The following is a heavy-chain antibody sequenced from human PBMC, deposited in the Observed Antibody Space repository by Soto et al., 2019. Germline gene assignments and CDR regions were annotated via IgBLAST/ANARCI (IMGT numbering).Heavy chain of an antibody. CDR2: ISAYNGNT. CDR3: GRDWGRYCSGGSCYKGHDAFDI. J-gene: IGHJ3*02. V-gene: IGHV1-18*01. D-gene: IGHD2-15*01. CDR1: GYTFTSYG. Sequence: ASVKVSCKASGYTFTSYGISWVRQAPGQGLEWMGWISAYNGNTNYAQKLQGRVTMTTDTSTSTAYMELRSLRSDDTAVYYCGRDWGRYCSGGSCYKGHDAFDIWGQGTMVTVSS.